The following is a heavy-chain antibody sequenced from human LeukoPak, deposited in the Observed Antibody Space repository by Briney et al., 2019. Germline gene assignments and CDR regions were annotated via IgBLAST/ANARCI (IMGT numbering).Heavy chain of an antibody. CDR1: GFTFSAYW. D-gene: IGHD3-10*01. CDR3: ARMRCCRGAVFDY. CDR2: IKQDGSEK. J-gene: IGHJ4*02. Sequence: GGSLRLSCTASGFTFSAYWMTWVRQAPGKGLEWVANIKQDGSEKYYVDSVKGRFTISRDNAKNSLYLQMNSLRAEDTAVYYCARMRCCRGAVFDYWGQGTLVTVS. V-gene: IGHV3-7*01.